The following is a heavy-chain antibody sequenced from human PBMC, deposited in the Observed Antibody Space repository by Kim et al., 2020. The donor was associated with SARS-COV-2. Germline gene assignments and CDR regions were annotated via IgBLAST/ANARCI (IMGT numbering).Heavy chain of an antibody. CDR2: T. CDR3: ARDDLIAAAIDY. J-gene: IGHJ4*02. D-gene: IGHD6-13*01. V-gene: IGHV4-28*03. Sequence: TYYNPSLKSRVTMSVDTSKNLFSLKLSAVTAADTAVYYCARDDLIAAAIDYWGQGTLVTVSS.